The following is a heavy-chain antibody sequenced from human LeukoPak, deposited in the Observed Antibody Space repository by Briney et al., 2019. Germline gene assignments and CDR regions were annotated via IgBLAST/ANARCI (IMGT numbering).Heavy chain of an antibody. J-gene: IGHJ4*02. CDR3: ARVDSSGYFDY. D-gene: IGHD6-6*01. CDR2: IYYSGST. V-gene: IGHV4-59*01. Sequence: SETLSFTCTVSGGSISSYYWSWIRQPPGKGLEWIGYIYYSGSTNYNPSLKSRVTISVDTSKNQFSLKLSSVTAADTAVYYCARVDSSGYFDYWGQGTLVTVSS. CDR1: GGSISSYY.